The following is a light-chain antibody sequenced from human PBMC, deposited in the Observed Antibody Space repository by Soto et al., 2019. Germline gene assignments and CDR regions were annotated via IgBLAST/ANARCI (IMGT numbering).Light chain of an antibody. CDR3: SAYSTGSTPVL. CDR1: SSDVGSTFNY. J-gene: IGLJ3*02. CDR2: DVN. V-gene: IGLV2-14*03. Sequence: QSVLTQPASVSGSPGQSITISCTGTSSDVGSTFNYVSWYQHHPGKAPRLIMSDVNHRPSGVSDRFSGSKSGNTASLTISGRQAEDEADYFCSAYSTGSTPVLFGGGTKLTVL.